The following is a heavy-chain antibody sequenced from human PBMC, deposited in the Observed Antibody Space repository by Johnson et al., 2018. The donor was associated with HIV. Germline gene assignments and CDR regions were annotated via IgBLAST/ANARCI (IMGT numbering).Heavy chain of an antibody. CDR2: ISSSGAGI. J-gene: IGHJ3*02. V-gene: IGHV3-11*04. Sequence: QVQLVESGGGLVKPGGSLRLSCAVSGFKFSDFYMTWIRQVPGKGLECVAYISSSGAGIYYADSVRGRFTISRDNAKNSLFLQMNSLRAEDTAVYYCAKKEVGFGEAIDAFDIWGQGTMVTVSS. CDR1: GFKFSDFY. D-gene: IGHD3-10*01. CDR3: AKKEVGFGEAIDAFDI.